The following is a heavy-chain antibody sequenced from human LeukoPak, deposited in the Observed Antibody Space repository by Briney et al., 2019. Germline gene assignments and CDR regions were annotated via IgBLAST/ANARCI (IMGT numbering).Heavy chain of an antibody. V-gene: IGHV3-23*01. J-gene: IGHJ4*02. Sequence: GGSLRLSCAASGSTFSSYAMSWVRQAPGKGLEWVSAISGSGGSTYYADSVKGRFTISRDNSKNTLYLQMNSLRAEDTAVYYCAKVQYCSGGSCYSFDYWGQGTLVTVSS. CDR2: ISGSGGST. D-gene: IGHD2-15*01. CDR3: AKVQYCSGGSCYSFDY. CDR1: GSTFSSYA.